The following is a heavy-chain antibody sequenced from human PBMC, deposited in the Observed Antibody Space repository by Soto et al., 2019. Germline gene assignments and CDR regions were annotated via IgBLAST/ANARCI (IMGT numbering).Heavy chain of an antibody. D-gene: IGHD3-10*01. V-gene: IGHV3-21*01. Sequence: PGGSLRLSCAASGFTFSSYSMNWVRQAPGKGLEWVSSISSSSSYIYYADSVKGRFTISRDNAKNSLYLQMNSLRAEDTAVYYCARDEVLWFGELSNPRLDYWGQGTLVTVSS. CDR2: ISSSSSYI. CDR3: ARDEVLWFGELSNPRLDY. J-gene: IGHJ4*02. CDR1: GFTFSSYS.